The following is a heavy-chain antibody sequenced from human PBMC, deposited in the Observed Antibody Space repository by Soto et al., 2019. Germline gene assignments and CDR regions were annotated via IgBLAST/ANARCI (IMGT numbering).Heavy chain of an antibody. CDR1: GFTFSSYG. J-gene: IGHJ4*02. V-gene: IGHV3-30*18. CDR3: AKGAVMVRGPTISHPDY. CDR2: ISYDGSNK. Sequence: QVQLVESGGGVVQPGRSLRLSCAASGFTFSSYGMHWLRHAPGKGLEWVAVISYDGSNKYYTDSVKGRFTISRDNSKNTLFLQMNSLRGEDTAVYYCAKGAVMVRGPTISHPDYWGQGTLVTVSS. D-gene: IGHD3-10*01.